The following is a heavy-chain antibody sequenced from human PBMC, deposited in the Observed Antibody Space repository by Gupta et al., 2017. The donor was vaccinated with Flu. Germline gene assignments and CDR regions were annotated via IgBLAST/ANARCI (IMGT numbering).Heavy chain of an antibody. CDR1: GFTFSSYW. D-gene: IGHD6-6*01. CDR3: ARDPVAARPAYFDY. V-gene: IGHV3-7*01. Sequence: EVQLVESGGGLVQPGGSLRLSCAASGFTFSSYWMSWVRQAPGKGLEWVANIKQDGSEKYYVDSVKGRFTISRDNAKNSLYLQMNSLRAEDTAVYYCARDPVAARPAYFDYWGQGTLVTVSS. J-gene: IGHJ4*02. CDR2: IKQDGSEK.